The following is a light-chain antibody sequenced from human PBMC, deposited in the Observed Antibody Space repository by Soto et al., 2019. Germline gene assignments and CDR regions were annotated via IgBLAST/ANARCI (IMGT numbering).Light chain of an antibody. J-gene: IGKJ5*01. V-gene: IGKV1-5*01. CDR3: QQYDNLPIT. CDR1: QSISSW. Sequence: DIQMTQSPSTLSASVGDRVTITCRASQSISSWLAWYQQKPGKAPKLLIYGASSLESGVPSRFSGSGSGTDFTFTISSLQPEDIATYYCQQYDNLPITFGQGTRLEIK. CDR2: GAS.